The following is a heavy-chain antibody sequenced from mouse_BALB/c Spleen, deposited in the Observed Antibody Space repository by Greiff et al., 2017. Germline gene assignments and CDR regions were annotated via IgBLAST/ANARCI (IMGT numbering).Heavy chain of an antibody. V-gene: IGHV1S135*01. D-gene: IGHD4-1*01. Sequence: EVQLQQSGPELGKPGASVKISCKASGYSFTGYNMYWVKQSHRKSLEWIGYIDPYNGGTSYNQKSKGKATLTVDKSSSTAYMHLNSLTSEDSAIYYCARGANWEGAWFAYWGQGTLVTVSA. CDR2: IDPYNGGT. CDR3: ARGANWEGAWFAY. J-gene: IGHJ3*01. CDR1: GYSFTGYN.